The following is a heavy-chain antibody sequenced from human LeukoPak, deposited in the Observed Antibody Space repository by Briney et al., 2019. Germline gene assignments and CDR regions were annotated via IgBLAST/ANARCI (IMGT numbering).Heavy chain of an antibody. D-gene: IGHD2-15*01. Sequence: GGSLRLSCAASGFTFSSYGMHWVRQAPGKGLEWVSFIRYDGSDKYYADSVRGRFTISRDNSKNTLYLQMNSLRAEDTAVYYCATYCSGGSCYQHPWGQGTLVTVSS. V-gene: IGHV3-30*02. CDR1: GFTFSSYG. CDR2: IRYDGSDK. CDR3: ATYCSGGSCYQHP. J-gene: IGHJ5*02.